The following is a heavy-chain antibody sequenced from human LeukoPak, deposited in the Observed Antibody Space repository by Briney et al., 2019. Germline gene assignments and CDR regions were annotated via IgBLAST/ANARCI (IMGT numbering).Heavy chain of an antibody. J-gene: IGHJ4*02. CDR1: GFTFTKCA. CDR2: IWYDGSNK. Sequence: GGSLRLSCVASGFTFTKCAMHWVRQAPGKGLEWVAVIWYDGSNKYYADSVKGRFTISRDNSKNTLYLQMNSLRAEDTAVYYCARDRSIAVAGRNYFDYWGQGTLVTVSS. D-gene: IGHD6-19*01. CDR3: ARDRSIAVAGRNYFDY. V-gene: IGHV3-33*08.